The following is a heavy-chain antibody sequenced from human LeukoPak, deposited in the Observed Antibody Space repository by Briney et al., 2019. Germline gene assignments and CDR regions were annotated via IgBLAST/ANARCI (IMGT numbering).Heavy chain of an antibody. V-gene: IGHV1-2*02. CDR3: ARALWSAKDAFDI. CDR2: INPNSGGT. J-gene: IGHJ3*02. D-gene: IGHD3-10*01. Sequence: ASVKVSCKASGYTFTGYYMHWVRQAPRQGLDWMGWINPNSGGTNYAQKFQGRVTMTRDTSISTAYMELSRLRSDDTAVYYCARALWSAKDAFDIWGQGTMVTVSS. CDR1: GYTFTGYY.